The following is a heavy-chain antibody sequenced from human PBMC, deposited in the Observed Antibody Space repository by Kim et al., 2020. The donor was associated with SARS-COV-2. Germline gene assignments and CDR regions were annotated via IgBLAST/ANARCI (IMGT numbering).Heavy chain of an antibody. J-gene: IGHJ6*02. V-gene: IGHV3-74*01. Sequence: YADSVTGRFTISRDNAKNTLYLQVNSLRAEDSAIYFCAGVDLEYYYGMDVWGQGTTVTVSS. CDR3: AGVDLEYYYGMDV. D-gene: IGHD3-9*01.